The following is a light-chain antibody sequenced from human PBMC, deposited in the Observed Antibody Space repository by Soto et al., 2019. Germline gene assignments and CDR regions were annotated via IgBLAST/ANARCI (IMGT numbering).Light chain of an antibody. CDR2: DTS. J-gene: IGKJ1*01. CDR3: QQYNYWPT. V-gene: IGKV3-15*01. Sequence: EIVMTQSPATLSVSPGERATLSCRASQSVSSNLAWYQQKPGQAPRLLIYDTSTRATGITARFSGSGSGTEFTLSISSLQSEDFAVYYCQQYNYWPTFGQGTRVEIK. CDR1: QSVSSN.